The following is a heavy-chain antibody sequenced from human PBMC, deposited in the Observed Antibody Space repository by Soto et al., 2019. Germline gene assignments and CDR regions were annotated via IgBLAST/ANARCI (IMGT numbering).Heavy chain of an antibody. CDR1: GFIFSTYS. V-gene: IGHV3-48*02. CDR2: ISSRSGSTK. D-gene: IGHD3-22*01. CDR3: AGPLVAITLDMDV. Sequence: GGSLRLSCAASGFIFSTYSMNWVRQAPGKGLEWISYISSRSGSTKYYADSVEGRFTISRDNAKNSLYLQMNSLRDDDTAIYYCAGPLVAITLDMDVWGQGTTVTVSS. J-gene: IGHJ6*02.